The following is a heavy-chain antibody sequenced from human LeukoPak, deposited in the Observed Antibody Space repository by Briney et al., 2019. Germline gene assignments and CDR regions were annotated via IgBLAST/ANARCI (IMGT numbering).Heavy chain of an antibody. J-gene: IGHJ4*02. CDR3: GRDGGNRWFDF. CDR1: GFTFSNYW. Sequence: PGGSLRLSCAGSGFTFSNYWMSWVRQAPGKGLEWVANVMQVGGEKYYVDSVKGRFTISRDNSKNTLYLQMSSLRVDDTAVYYCGRDGGNRWFDFWGQGTLVTVSS. CDR2: VMQVGGEK. D-gene: IGHD2-15*01. V-gene: IGHV3-7*05.